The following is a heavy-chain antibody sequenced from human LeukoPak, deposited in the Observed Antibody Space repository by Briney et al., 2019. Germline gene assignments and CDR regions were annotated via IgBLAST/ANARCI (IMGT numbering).Heavy chain of an antibody. CDR1: GGSVSSGNYY. J-gene: IGHJ6*02. CDR2: IYYSGST. CDR3: ARDSPYSGYDYNYYYGMDV. Sequence: PSETLSLTCTVSGGSVSSGNYYWSWIRQPPGKGLEWLGYIYYSGSTNYNPSLKSRVTISVDTSKNQFSLKLSSVTAADTAVYYCARDSPYSGYDYNYYYGMDVWGQGTTVTVSS. D-gene: IGHD5-12*01. V-gene: IGHV4-61*01.